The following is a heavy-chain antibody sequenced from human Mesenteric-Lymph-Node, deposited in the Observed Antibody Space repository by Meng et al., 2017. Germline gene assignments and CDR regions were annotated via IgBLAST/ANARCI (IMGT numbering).Heavy chain of an antibody. V-gene: IGHV4-31*03. CDR1: GGSISSNGYY. D-gene: IGHD3-22*01. Sequence: QVQLQESGPGLVKPSQTLSLTCTVSGGSISSNGYYWNWIRLHPGKGLEWIGYIYYRGSTQYNPSLKSRVTISLDTSKNQFSLQLSSVTAADTAVYYCARSYYHDSSGLNWFDPWGQGILVTVSS. CDR3: ARSYYHDSSGLNWFDP. J-gene: IGHJ5*02. CDR2: IYYRGST.